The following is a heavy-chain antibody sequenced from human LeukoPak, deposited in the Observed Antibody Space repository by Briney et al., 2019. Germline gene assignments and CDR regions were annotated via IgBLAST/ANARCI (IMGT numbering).Heavy chain of an antibody. CDR3: ARATCNTDCAGFDP. V-gene: IGHV1-2*02. D-gene: IGHD2/OR15-2a*01. CDR1: GYTFTTYG. Sequence: GASVKVSCKASGYTFTTYGISWVRQAPGQGLEWMGWINPNGDGTKYAQNFQGRVTVTRDTSTSTAYMELSRLRSDDMAVYYCARATCNTDCAGFDPWGQGTLVTVSS. CDR2: INPNGDGT. J-gene: IGHJ5*02.